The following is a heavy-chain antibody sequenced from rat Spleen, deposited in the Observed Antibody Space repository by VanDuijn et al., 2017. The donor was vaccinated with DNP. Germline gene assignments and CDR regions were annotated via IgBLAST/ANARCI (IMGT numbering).Heavy chain of an antibody. CDR2: IRHSGGST. J-gene: IGHJ4*01. D-gene: IGHD1-6*01. CDR3: ATEGYTTDYYYGGAMDA. Sequence: EVQLVESGGDLVQPGRSLKLSCAASGFTFSDYAMAWVRQAPKKGLEWVATIRHSGGSTYYRDSVKGRFTISRDNAKSTLYLPMDSLRSEDTATYYCATEGYTTDYYYGGAMDAWGQGTSVTVSS. V-gene: IGHV5-7*01. CDR1: GFTFSDYA.